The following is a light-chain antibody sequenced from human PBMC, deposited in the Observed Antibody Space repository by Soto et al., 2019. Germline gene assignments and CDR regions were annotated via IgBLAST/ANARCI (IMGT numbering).Light chain of an antibody. CDR3: YSYAGRSTSV. CDR2: EDD. Sequence: QSALTQPASVSGSPGQSITISCTGTSSDDGSYNLVSWYQQYPGKAPKLMIYEDDERPSGVSNRFSGSKSGNTASLTISGLQADDEADYYCYSYAGRSTSVFGGGTKVTVL. V-gene: IGLV2-23*01. J-gene: IGLJ2*01. CDR1: SSDDGSYNL.